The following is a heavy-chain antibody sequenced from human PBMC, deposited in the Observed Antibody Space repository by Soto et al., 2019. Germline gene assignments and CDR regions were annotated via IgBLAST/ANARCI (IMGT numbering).Heavy chain of an antibody. CDR2: ISSSSSYI. V-gene: IGHV3-21*01. D-gene: IGHD6-13*01. J-gene: IGHJ6*02. CDR1: GFTFSSYS. CDR3: ARYSEVIAAAGTYGMDV. Sequence: EVQLVESGGGLVKPGGSLRLSCAASGFTFSSYSMNWVRQAPGKGLEWVSSISSSSSYIYYADSVKGRFTISRDNAKNSLYLQMNSLRAEDTAVYYCARYSEVIAAAGTYGMDVWGQGTTVTVSS.